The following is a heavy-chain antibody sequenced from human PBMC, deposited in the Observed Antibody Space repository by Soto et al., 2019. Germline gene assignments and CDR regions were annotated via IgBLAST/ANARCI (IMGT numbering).Heavy chain of an antibody. V-gene: IGHV1-18*01. CDR3: ARWDDYGASDQYHFDQ. CDR1: GYTFTSSG. CDR2: TSIYNGHT. Sequence: ASVKVSCKASGYTFTSSGISLVRQAPGQGLEWMGWTSIYNGHTEYSPKFLGRVVMTTDTSADTAYLELKSLRPDDAALYYCARWDDYGASDQYHFDQWGQGTLVTVSS. D-gene: IGHD4-17*01. J-gene: IGHJ4*02.